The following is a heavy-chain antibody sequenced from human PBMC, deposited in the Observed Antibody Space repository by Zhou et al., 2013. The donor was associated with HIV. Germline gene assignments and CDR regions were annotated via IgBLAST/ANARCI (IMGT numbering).Heavy chain of an antibody. CDR3: GRRGSWGDRTTIIRGGVDV. CDR2: VSIYNGNT. J-gene: IGHJ6*02. D-gene: IGHD3-10*01. CDR1: GFTFSSYA. Sequence: QIHLVQSGPEVKKPGASVKVSCKASGFTFSSYAISWVRQAPGQGLEWMGWVSIYNGNTDYAQKFQGRVTMSRNISTTTAHMELSSLTSEDTAVYYCGRRGSWGDRTTIIRGGVDVWGQGTTVSVSS. V-gene: IGHV1-18*01.